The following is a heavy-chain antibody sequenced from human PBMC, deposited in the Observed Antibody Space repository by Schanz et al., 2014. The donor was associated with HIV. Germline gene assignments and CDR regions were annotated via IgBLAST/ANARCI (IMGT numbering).Heavy chain of an antibody. CDR1: GYTFSDYD. CDR3: VRAASFHFDKEGYYRNWYFDF. V-gene: IGHV1-8*02. CDR2: VNPESGNT. Sequence: QVQLLQSGPEVKKPGASVRVSCETSGYTFSDYDINWVRQAPGQGLEWMGWVNPESGNTGMADKFLGRLSLTRFTSTGTAYMELDSLRSEDTAIYYCVRAASFHFDKEGYYRNWYFDFWGRGTLVAVSS. D-gene: IGHD1-26*01. J-gene: IGHJ2*01.